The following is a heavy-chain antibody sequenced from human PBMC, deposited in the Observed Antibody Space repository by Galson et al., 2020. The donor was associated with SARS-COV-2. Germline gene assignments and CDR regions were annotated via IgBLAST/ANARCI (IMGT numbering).Heavy chain of an antibody. CDR1: GFTFSSYW. D-gene: IGHD6-19*01. CDR2: INSDGSST. CDR3: ARENPLYSRGWCDAFDI. V-gene: IGHV3-74*01. J-gene: IGHJ3*02. Sequence: GESLKISCAASGFTFSSYWMHWVRQAPGKGLVWVSRINSDGSSTSYADSVKGRFTISRDNAKNTLYLQMNSLRAEDTAVYYCARENPLYSRGWCDAFDIWGQGTMVTVSS.